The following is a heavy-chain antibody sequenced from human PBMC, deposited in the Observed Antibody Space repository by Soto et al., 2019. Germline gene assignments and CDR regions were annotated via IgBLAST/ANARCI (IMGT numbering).Heavy chain of an antibody. V-gene: IGHV3-48*02. CDR1: GFTFSSYS. J-gene: IGHJ5*02. Sequence: EVQLVESGGGLVQPGGSLRLSCAASGFTFSSYSMNWVRQAPGKGLEWVSYISSSSSTIYYADSVKGRFTISRDNAKNSLDLQMNSLRDEDTAVYYCARDLVQESAGPQNWFDPWGQGTLVTVSS. CDR2: ISSSSSTI. CDR3: ARDLVQESAGPQNWFDP. D-gene: IGHD1-1*01.